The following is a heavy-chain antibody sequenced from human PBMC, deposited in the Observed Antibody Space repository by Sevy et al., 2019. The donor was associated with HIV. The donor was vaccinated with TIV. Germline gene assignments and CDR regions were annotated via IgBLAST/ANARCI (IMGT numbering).Heavy chain of an antibody. J-gene: IGHJ3*02. D-gene: IGHD1-26*01. CDR1: GFTFSSYA. Sequence: GGSLRLSCAASGFTFSSYAMSWVRQAPGKGLEWVSAISGSGGSTYYADSVKGRFTISRDNSKNTLYLQMNSLRAEDTAVYYCAKDRVGRLRIGATVESGVVAFDIWGQGTMVTVSS. CDR2: ISGSGGST. V-gene: IGHV3-23*01. CDR3: AKDRVGRLRIGATVESGVVAFDI.